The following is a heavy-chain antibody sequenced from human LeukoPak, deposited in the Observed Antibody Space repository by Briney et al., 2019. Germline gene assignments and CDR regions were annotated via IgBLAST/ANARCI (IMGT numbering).Heavy chain of an antibody. CDR2: MNPNTGKS. D-gene: IGHD2-2*01. CDR3: ARKSCSSTSCLHP. CDR1: GYTFTNYD. V-gene: IGHV1-8*01. J-gene: IGHJ5*02. Sequence: ASVTVACKPSGYTFTNYDINWVRQAAGQGLEWMAWMNPNTGKSGYAQRFQGRVTMTRDTSIDTAYMELSSLGSEDTAVYYCARKSCSSTSCLHPWGQGTLVTVSS.